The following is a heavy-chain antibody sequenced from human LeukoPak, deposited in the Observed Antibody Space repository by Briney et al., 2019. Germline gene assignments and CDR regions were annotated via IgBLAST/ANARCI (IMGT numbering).Heavy chain of an antibody. V-gene: IGHV3-43D*03. D-gene: IGHD2-2*02. J-gene: IGHJ4*02. Sequence: GGALRLSGAGSGFNLDNVGMGGVRDAAGKGVEGVALIRWDGGNSPYADSGRGRYTSCRDNRKSSLYLQLNSLPPDDPAFYYCANDGPRGTYTRASYVYFHQWGQGPLVTVPS. CDR2: IRWDGGNS. CDR1: GFNLDNVG. CDR3: ANDGPRGTYTRASYVYFHQ.